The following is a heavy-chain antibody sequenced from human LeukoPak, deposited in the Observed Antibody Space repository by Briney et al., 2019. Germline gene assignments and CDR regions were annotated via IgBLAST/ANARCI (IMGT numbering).Heavy chain of an antibody. CDR1: GGSISSSTYY. J-gene: IGHJ5*02. CDR2: IYYSGST. Sequence: SETLSLTCTVSGGSISSSTYYWGWIRQPPGKGLEWIGSIYYSGSTYYNPSLKSRVTISVDTSKNQFSLKLSSVTAADTAVYYCARGGVLLWFGELLEGGWFDPWGQGTLVTVSS. D-gene: IGHD3-10*01. V-gene: IGHV4-39*07. CDR3: ARGGVLLWFGELLEGGWFDP.